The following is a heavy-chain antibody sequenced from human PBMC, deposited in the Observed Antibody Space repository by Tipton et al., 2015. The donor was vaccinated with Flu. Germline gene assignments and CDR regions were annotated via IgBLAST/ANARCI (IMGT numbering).Heavy chain of an antibody. V-gene: IGHV4-4*07. Sequence: TLSLTCTVSGGSISTSYWSWIRQPAGKGLEWIGRISTSGSTNYNASLKSRVTISVDTSKNQFSLKLSSVTAADTAVYYCARDRVGDYSGFDPWGQGTLVTVSS. D-gene: IGHD4-17*01. CDR3: ARDRVGDYSGFDP. CDR2: ISTSGST. J-gene: IGHJ5*02. CDR1: GGSISTSY.